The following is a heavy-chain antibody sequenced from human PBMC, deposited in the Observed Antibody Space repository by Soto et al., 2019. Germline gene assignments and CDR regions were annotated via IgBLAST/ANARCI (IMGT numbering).Heavy chain of an antibody. CDR2: IYYSGST. Sequence: QVQLQESGPGLVKPSQTLSLTCTVSGGSISSGGYYWSWIRQHPGKGLEWIGYIYYSGSTYYNPSLKSRVTISVDTSKNQFSLKLSSVTAADTAVYYCAGSGHLWFPRGSSPYYFDYWGQGTLVTVSS. CDR1: GGSISSGGYY. CDR3: AGSGHLWFPRGSSPYYFDY. V-gene: IGHV4-31*03. D-gene: IGHD3-3*01. J-gene: IGHJ4*02.